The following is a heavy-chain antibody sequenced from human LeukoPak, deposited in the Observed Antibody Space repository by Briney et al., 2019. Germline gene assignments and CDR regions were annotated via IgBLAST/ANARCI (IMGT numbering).Heavy chain of an antibody. V-gene: IGHV3-13*05. J-gene: IGHJ3*02. CDR1: GFTFSSYD. CDR2: IGTAGDP. Sequence: GGSLRLSCAASGFTFSSYDMHWVRQATGKGLEWVSAIGTAGDPYYPGSVKGRFTISREDAKNSLYLQMISLRAGDTAVYYCARGLRYCSGGSCYNSDAFDIWGQGTMVTVSS. D-gene: IGHD2-15*01. CDR3: ARGLRYCSGGSCYNSDAFDI.